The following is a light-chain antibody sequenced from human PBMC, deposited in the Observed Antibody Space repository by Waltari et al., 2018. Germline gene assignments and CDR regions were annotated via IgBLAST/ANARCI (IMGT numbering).Light chain of an antibody. J-gene: IGKJ4*02. CDR3: QHYERLQAT. CDR1: QRVIRA. CDR2: GTS. Sequence: WRAGQRVIRALAWCQQQPARDPSQLIFGTSNRADGIPDRFSGSGSATNFSLIISRREHEDVAVYYCQHYERLQATFGRGTKVEIK. V-gene: IGKV3-20*01.